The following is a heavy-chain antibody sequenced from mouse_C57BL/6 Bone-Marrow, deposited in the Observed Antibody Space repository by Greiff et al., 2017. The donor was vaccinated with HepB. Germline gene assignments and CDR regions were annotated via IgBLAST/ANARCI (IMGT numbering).Heavy chain of an antibody. CDR1: GYTFTDYN. V-gene: IGHV1-18*01. CDR3: ARYITTVVGGGYFDV. Sequence: EVQVVESGPELVKPGASVKIPCKASGYTFTDYNMDWVKQSHGKSLEWIGDINPNNGGTIYNQKFKGKATLTVDKSSSTAYMELRSLTSEDTAVYYCARYITTVVGGGYFDVWGTGTTVTVSS. J-gene: IGHJ1*03. D-gene: IGHD1-1*01. CDR2: INPNNGGT.